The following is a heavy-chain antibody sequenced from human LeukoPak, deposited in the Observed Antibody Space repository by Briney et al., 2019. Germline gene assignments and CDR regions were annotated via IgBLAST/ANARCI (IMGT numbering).Heavy chain of an antibody. CDR1: GFTFSSYA. J-gene: IGHJ5*02. Sequence: GGSLRLSCAASGFTFSSYAMHWVRQAPGKGLEWVAVISYDGSNKYYEDSVKGRFTISRDNSKNTLYLQMNSLRAEDTAVYYCARDNQFQNAMATILANRFDPYGQGNLVTVSS. CDR2: ISYDGSNK. CDR3: ARDNQFQNAMATILANRFDP. D-gene: IGHD5-24*01. V-gene: IGHV3-30-3*01.